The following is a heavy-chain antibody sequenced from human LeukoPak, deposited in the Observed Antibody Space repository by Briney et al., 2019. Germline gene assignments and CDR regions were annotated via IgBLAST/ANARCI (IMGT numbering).Heavy chain of an antibody. D-gene: IGHD6-19*01. Sequence: GGSLRLSCAASGFTFSSYSMNWVRQAPGKGLEWVSSISSSSSYIYYADSVKGRFTISRDNAKNSLYLQMNSLRAEDTAVYYCASYSSGWYPRPDYWGQGTLVTVSS. CDR3: ASYSSGWYPRPDY. CDR1: GFTFSSYS. J-gene: IGHJ4*02. CDR2: ISSSSSYI. V-gene: IGHV3-21*01.